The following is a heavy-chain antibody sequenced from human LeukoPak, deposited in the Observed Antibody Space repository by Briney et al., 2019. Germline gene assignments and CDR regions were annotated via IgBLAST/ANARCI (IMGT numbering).Heavy chain of an antibody. CDR1: GYTFTSYG. J-gene: IGHJ4*02. Sequence: ASVKVSCKASGYTFTSYGLSWVRQAPGQGLEWMGWISAYNGNTNYAQKLQGRVTMTTDTSTSTAYMELRSLRSDDTAVYYCARERYSYGAFDYWGQGTLVTVSS. CDR3: ARERYSYGAFDY. V-gene: IGHV1-18*01. D-gene: IGHD5-18*01. CDR2: ISAYNGNT.